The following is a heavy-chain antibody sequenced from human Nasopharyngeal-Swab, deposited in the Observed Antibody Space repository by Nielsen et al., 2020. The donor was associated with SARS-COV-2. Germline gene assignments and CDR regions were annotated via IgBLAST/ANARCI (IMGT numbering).Heavy chain of an antibody. CDR3: AKDQSINWFDP. D-gene: IGHD2-21*01. Sequence: VRQAPGKGLEWVAVISYDGSNKYYADSVKGRFTISRDNSKNTLYLQMNSLRAVDTAVYYCAKDQSINWFDPWGQGTLVTVSS. V-gene: IGHV3-30*18. CDR2: ISYDGSNK. J-gene: IGHJ5*02.